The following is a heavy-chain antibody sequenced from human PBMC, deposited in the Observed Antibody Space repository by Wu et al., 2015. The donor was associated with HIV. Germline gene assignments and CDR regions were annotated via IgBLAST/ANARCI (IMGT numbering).Heavy chain of an antibody. CDR2: ISGNNGKT. J-gene: IGHJ4*02. D-gene: IGHD3-22*01. CDR3: ARGHYYDASSSPMY. V-gene: IGHV1-18*01. CDR1: GYNFDSYG. Sequence: QVQLVQSGGEVKKPGASAKVACTTSGYNFDSYGVNWVRQAPGQGLEWMGGISGNNGKTKYSQKFQGRVTMTADTSTSTAYMELRSLRFDDTAMYYCARGHYYDASSSPMYWGQGTLVTVSS.